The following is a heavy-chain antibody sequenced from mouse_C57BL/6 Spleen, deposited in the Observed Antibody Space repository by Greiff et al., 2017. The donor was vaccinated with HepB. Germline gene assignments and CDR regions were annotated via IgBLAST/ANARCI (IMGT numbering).Heavy chain of an antibody. CDR1: GYTFPSYW. V-gene: IGHV1-64*01. CDR2: IHPNSGST. J-gene: IGHJ3*01. D-gene: IGHD2-2*01. CDR3: ARGDPMVTPFAY. Sequence: QVQLQQPGAELVKPGASVKLSCKASGYTFPSYWMHWVKQRPGQGLEWIGMIHPNSGSTNYNEKFKSKATLTVDKSSSTAYMQLSSLTSEDSAVYYCARGDPMVTPFAYWGQGTLVTVSA.